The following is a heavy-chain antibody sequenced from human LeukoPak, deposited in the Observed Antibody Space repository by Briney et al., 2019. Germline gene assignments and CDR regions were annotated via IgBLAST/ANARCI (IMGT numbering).Heavy chain of an antibody. D-gene: IGHD2-8*01. CDR1: GFNVSNNY. CDR2: IYSGGTT. J-gene: IGHJ4*02. Sequence: GGSLRLSCAASGFNVSNNYMSWVRQAPGKGLEWASVIYSGGTTYYADSVKGRFTISRDNSKNTVYLQMNSLRAEDTAVYYCARDCTNGVCYFPYYFDSWGQGTLVTVSS. CDR3: ARDCTNGVCYFPYYFDS. V-gene: IGHV3-53*01.